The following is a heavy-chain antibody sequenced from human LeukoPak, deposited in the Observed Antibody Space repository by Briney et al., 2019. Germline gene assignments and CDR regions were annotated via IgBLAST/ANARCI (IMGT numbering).Heavy chain of an antibody. CDR2: IIPILGIA. Sequence: GASVKVSCKASGGTFSSYAISWVRQAPGQGLEWMGRIIPILGIANYAQKFQGRVTITADKSTSTAYMELSSLRSEDTAVYYCARVKMGYCSGGSCYSGTAGYYGMDVWGQGTTVTVSS. CDR3: ARVKMGYCSGGSCYSGTAGYYGMDV. D-gene: IGHD2-15*01. J-gene: IGHJ6*02. CDR1: GGTFSSYA. V-gene: IGHV1-69*04.